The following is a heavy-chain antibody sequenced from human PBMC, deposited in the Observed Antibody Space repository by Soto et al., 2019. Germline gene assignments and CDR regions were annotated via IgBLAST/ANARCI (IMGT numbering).Heavy chain of an antibody. D-gene: IGHD1-26*01. CDR2: IWYDGSNK. V-gene: IGHV3-33*01. CDR1: GFTFSTYG. CDR3: ARGGSGGYNLDY. Sequence: VQLVESGGGVVQPGTSLRLSCEVSGFTFSTYGMHWVRQAPGKGLEWVALIWYDGSNKYYADSVKGRFTISRDNSKNTVYLQMNSLRGEDTAVYYCARGGSGGYNLDYWGQGTLVTVSS. J-gene: IGHJ4*02.